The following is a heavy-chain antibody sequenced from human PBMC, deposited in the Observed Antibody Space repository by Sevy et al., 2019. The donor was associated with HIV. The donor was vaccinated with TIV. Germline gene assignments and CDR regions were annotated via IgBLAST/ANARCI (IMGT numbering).Heavy chain of an antibody. V-gene: IGHV3-30*18. D-gene: IGHD4-17*01. CDR3: AKEGQDYGDYSSYYYYYGMDV. CDR1: GFTFSSYG. J-gene: IGHJ6*02. Sequence: GGSLRLSCAASGFTFSSYGMHWVRQAPGKGLEWVAVISYDGSNKYYAESVKGRFTISRDNSKNTLYLQMNSLRAEDTAVYYCAKEGQDYGDYSSYYYYYGMDVWGQGTTVTVSS. CDR2: ISYDGSNK.